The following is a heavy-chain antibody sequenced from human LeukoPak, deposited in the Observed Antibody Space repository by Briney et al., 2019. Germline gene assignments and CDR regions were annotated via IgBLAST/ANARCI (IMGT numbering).Heavy chain of an antibody. CDR1: GYTFTSYY. CDR3: ASATYYYDSSGYYSNAFDI. CDR2: INSYCGST. J-gene: IGHJ3*02. D-gene: IGHD3-22*01. Sequence: ASLKVSCKASGYTFTSYYMHWVRQAPGQGLEWMGIINSYCGSTSYAQKFQGRVTMTRDTSTSTVYMELSSLRSEDTAVYYCASATYYYDSSGYYSNAFDIWGQGTMVTVSS. V-gene: IGHV1-46*01.